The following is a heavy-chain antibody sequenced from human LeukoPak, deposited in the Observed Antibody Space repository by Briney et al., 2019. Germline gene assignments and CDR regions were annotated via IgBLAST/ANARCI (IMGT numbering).Heavy chain of an antibody. D-gene: IGHD1-26*01. CDR3: ASARELPSLDPTGDY. V-gene: IGHV4-34*01. CDR1: GGSLSGYY. Sequence: PSETLSLTCAVYGGSLSGYYWSWIRQPPGKGLELIGEINHRGSTNYNPSLKSRVTISVDTSKNQFSLKLSSVPAAATAVYYCASARELPSLDPTGDYWGQGTLVTVSS. CDR2: INHRGST. J-gene: IGHJ4*02.